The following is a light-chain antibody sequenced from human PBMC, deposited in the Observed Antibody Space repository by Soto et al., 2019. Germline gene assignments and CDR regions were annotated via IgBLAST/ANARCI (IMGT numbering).Light chain of an antibody. J-gene: IGKJ4*01. Sequence: EIVLTQSPGTLSLSPGERATLSCRASQSVSSNYLAWYQQKPGQAPRLLIYGASSRATGIPDRFSGSGSGTDFTLTISRLEPEDFVVYYYQQYGSSPRVTFGGGTKVEIK. CDR2: GAS. CDR1: QSVSSNY. V-gene: IGKV3-20*01. CDR3: QQYGSSPRVT.